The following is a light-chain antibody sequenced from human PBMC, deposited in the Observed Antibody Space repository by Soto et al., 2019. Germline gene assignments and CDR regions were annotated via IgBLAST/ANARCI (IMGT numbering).Light chain of an antibody. CDR2: EVS. J-gene: IGKJ5*01. CDR3: MQSTQLPPT. CDR1: QSLLHITGETF. Sequence: DVVMTQTPLSLSVAPGRPASISCKSSQSLLHITGETFLFWYLQKPGQSPQLMIYEVSTRVSGVPDRFSGSGSGTDCTLEISRVETDDVGMYYCMQSTQLPPTLGQGTRLEIK. V-gene: IGKV2D-29*02.